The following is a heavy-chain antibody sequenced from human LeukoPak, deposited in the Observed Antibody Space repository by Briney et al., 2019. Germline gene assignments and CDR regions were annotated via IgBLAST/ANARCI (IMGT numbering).Heavy chain of an antibody. CDR1: GYTLRSYG. D-gene: IGHD1-1*01. J-gene: IGHJ4*02. CDR3: ARGTGPGRGGIDY. Sequence: ASVKVSCKASGYTLRSYGITWVRQAPGEGLEWMGWIGIYNRNTNYAQNLQGRVTMTRDTSTSTAYMELRSLRSDDRAVYYCARGTGPGRGGIDYWGQGTLVTVSS. V-gene: IGHV1-18*01. CDR2: IGIYNRNT.